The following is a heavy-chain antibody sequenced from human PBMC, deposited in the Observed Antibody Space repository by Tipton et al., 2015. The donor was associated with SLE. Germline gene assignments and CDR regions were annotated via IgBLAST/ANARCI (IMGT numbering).Heavy chain of an antibody. CDR2: IHYSGNT. D-gene: IGHD2-2*01. CDR3: VRSYQGMD. Sequence: GLVKPSETLSLTCTVSGGSMSSHYWSWIRQPPGKGLEWIGYIHYSGNTDYNPSLKSRVTISADTSKSQFSLTLNFVTVADTAVYYCVRSYQGMDWGQGTLVTVSS. CDR1: GGSMSSHY. J-gene: IGHJ4*02. V-gene: IGHV4-59*11.